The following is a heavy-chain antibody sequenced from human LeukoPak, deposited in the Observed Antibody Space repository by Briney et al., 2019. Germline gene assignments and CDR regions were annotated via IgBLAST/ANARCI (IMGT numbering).Heavy chain of an antibody. J-gene: IGHJ4*02. CDR1: TDSITSNW. V-gene: IGHV4-4*02. D-gene: IGHD1-26*01. CDR2: VHKSGST. CDR3: AKEIVGAPTPGAY. Sequence: SETLSLTCAVSTDSITSNWWSWVRQPPGKGLEWIGEVHKSGSTNYYPSLQSRVTISIDKSKNQIALELTTVSDADMAVYYCAKEIVGAPTPGAYWGQGILVTVSS.